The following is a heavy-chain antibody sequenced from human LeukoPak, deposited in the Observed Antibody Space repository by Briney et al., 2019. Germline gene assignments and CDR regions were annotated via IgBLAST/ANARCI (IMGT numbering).Heavy chain of an antibody. CDR2: TYYRSKWYS. J-gene: IGHJ4*02. D-gene: IGHD2-8*02. CDR3: AREKDRHLVFRY. Sequence: SQTLSLTCAISGDSVSSNSAAWNWVRQSPSRGLEWLGRTYYRSKWYSDYALSVKSRISINPDTSKNQFSLQLNSLTPEDTAVYYCAREKDRHLVFRYWGQGTLVTVSS. V-gene: IGHV6-1*01. CDR1: GDSVSSNSAA.